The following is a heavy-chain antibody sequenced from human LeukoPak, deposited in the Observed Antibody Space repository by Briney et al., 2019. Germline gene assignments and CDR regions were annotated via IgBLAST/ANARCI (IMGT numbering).Heavy chain of an antibody. V-gene: IGHV1-46*01. CDR3: ATTNAPGGGYFDY. CDR1: GYTFTIYY. Sequence: ASVKVSCKASGYTFTIYYMRWVRQAPRQGLEWMGIINPSGGSTSYAQKFQGRVTMTTDMSTSTVYMELSSLRSEDTAVYYCATTNAPGGGYFDYWGQGTLVTVSS. D-gene: IGHD2-8*01. CDR2: INPSGGST. J-gene: IGHJ4*02.